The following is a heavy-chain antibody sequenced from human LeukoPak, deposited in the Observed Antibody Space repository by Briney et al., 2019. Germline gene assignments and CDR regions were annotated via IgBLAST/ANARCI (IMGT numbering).Heavy chain of an antibody. V-gene: IGHV3-23*05. D-gene: IGHD6-25*01. CDR2: SFFSVTT. CDR1: GVTFSSFS. CDR3: AKGSVGNADFAS. Sequence: GGSLRLSCTASGVTFSSFSMTWVRQAPGKGLEWVSRSFFSVTTYYADSVQGRFTMSTDSFRGPLFLQRDRLRVQDTAAYFCAKGSVGNADFASWGQRALVTVSS. J-gene: IGHJ4*02.